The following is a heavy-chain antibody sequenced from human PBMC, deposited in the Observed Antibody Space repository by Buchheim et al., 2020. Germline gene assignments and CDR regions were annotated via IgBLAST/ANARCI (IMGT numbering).Heavy chain of an antibody. CDR1: GGSVSSGSYY. CDR3: ARFYYDSSGYYLDY. V-gene: IGHV4-61*01. CDR2: IYYSGST. Sequence: QVQLQESGPGLMKPSETLSLTCTVSGGSVSSGSYYWSWIRQPPGKGLEWIGYIYYSGSTNYNPSLKSRVTISVDTSKNQFSLKLSSVTAADTAVYYCARFYYDSSGYYLDYWGQGTL. D-gene: IGHD3-22*01. J-gene: IGHJ4*02.